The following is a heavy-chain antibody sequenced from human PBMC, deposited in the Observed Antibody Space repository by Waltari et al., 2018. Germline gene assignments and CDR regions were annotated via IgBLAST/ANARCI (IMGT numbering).Heavy chain of an antibody. J-gene: IGHJ6*02. Sequence: VQLVAPGGGVVQPGGSLRPSCGASTIRFDPYGMHWVRQTPGKGLEGVALISYDGSDIYYADSAKGRFTISRDNSKNTVYLQMNSLRSEDTAVYYCAKAALGPRAGGMDVWGQGTTVTVSS. V-gene: IGHV3-30*18. D-gene: IGHD1-26*01. CDR1: TIRFDPYG. CDR3: AKAALGPRAGGMDV. CDR2: ISYDGSDI.